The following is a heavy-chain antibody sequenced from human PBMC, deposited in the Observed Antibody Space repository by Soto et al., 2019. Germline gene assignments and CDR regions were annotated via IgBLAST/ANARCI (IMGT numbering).Heavy chain of an antibody. Sequence: PGGSLRLSXAGSGFTLSNYEMNWVRQAPGKGLEWVSYISTGGSSIYYADSVKGRFTIARDNGKNSVYLQMSSLRAEDTATYYCARERGGLSGADVWGQGTTVTVSS. J-gene: IGHJ6*02. CDR1: GFTLSNYE. CDR2: ISTGGSSI. V-gene: IGHV3-48*03. D-gene: IGHD1-26*01. CDR3: ARERGGLSGADV.